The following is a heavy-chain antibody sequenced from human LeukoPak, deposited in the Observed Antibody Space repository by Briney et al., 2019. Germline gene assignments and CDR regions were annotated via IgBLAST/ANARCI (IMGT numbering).Heavy chain of an antibody. Sequence: ASVKVSCKASGGTFSSYAISWVRQAPGQGLERMGRIIPILGIANYAQKFQGRVTITADKSTSTAYMELSSLRSEDTAVYYCARVVVVPAANLYYYYYGMDVWGQGTTVTVSS. V-gene: IGHV1-69*04. D-gene: IGHD2-2*01. CDR1: GGTFSSYA. J-gene: IGHJ6*02. CDR2: IIPILGIA. CDR3: ARVVVVPAANLYYYYYGMDV.